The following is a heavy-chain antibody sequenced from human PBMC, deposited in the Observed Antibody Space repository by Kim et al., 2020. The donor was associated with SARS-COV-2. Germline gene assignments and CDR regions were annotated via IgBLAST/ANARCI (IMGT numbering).Heavy chain of an antibody. D-gene: IGHD6-13*01. CDR3: ARDPYSSSWYQYFGY. Sequence: KFQGRVTMTRDTSISTAYMELSRLRSDDTAVYYCARDPYSSSWYQYFGYWGQGTLVTVSS. J-gene: IGHJ4*02. V-gene: IGHV1-2*02.